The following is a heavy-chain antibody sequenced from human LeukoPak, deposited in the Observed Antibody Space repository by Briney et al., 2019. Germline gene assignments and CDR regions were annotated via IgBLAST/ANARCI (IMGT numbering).Heavy chain of an antibody. CDR1: GGSISSGGYY. J-gene: IGHJ6*02. CDR2: IYHSGST. CDR3: ARSIVSYYYGMDV. D-gene: IGHD3-16*02. Sequence: SETLSLTCTVSGGSISSGGYYWSWIRQPPGKGLEWIGYIYHSGSTYYNPSLKSRVTISVDRSKNQFSLKLSSVTAADTAVYYCARSIVSYYYGMDVWGQGTTVTVSS. V-gene: IGHV4-30-2*01.